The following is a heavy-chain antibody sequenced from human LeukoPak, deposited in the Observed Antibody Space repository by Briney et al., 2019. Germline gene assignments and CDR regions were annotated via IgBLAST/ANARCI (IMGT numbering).Heavy chain of an antibody. V-gene: IGHV1-69*02. CDR3: ERGREILYYFDH. CDR2: IIPILGIA. J-gene: IGHJ4*02. CDR1: GGTFSSYT. D-gene: IGHD5-24*01. Sequence: ASVKVSCKASGGTFSSYTISWVRQAPGKGLEWMGRIIPILGIANYAQKFQGRVTITADKSTSTAYMELSSRRSEDTAVYYCERGREILYYFDHWGQGTLVTVSS.